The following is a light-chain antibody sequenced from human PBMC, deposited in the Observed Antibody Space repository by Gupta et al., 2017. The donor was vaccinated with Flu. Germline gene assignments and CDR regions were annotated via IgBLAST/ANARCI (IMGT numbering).Light chain of an antibody. CDR1: TLRTFY. CDR2: GKN. CDR3: NSRDSSGHQRV. V-gene: IGLV3-19*01. J-gene: IGLJ3*02. Sequence: SSELTQDPAVSVALGQPVRITCQGDTLRTFYASWYQQKPGQAPVLVMFGKNSRPSGIPDRFSGSSSGNTASLTITGAQAEDEADYYCNSRDSSGHQRVFGGGTKLTGL.